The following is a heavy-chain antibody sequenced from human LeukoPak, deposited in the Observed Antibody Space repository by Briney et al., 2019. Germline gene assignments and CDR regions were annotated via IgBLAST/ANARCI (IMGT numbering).Heavy chain of an antibody. V-gene: IGHV1-2*02. CDR2: INPNSGGT. D-gene: IGHD2-2*01. CDR3: AIYCSSTSCYSKHSFDP. CDR1: GYTFTGYY. Sequence: GASVKVSCKASGYTFTGYYMHWVRQAPGQGLEWMGWINPNSGGTNYAQKFQGRVTMTRDTSISTAYMELSRLRSDDTAVYYCAIYCSSTSCYSKHSFDPWGQGTLVTVSS. J-gene: IGHJ5*02.